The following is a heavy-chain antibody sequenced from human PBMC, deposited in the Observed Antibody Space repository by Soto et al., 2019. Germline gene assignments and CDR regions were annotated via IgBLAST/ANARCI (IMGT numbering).Heavy chain of an antibody. J-gene: IGHJ5*01. CDR3: ANDGDYGDYAGENWFDS. V-gene: IGHV3-74*01. D-gene: IGHD4-17*01. CDR2: INSDGSHT. CDR1: GFTFFAYW. Sequence: EVQLVESGGGLVQPGGSLRLSCAASGFTFFAYWIHWVRQVPGKGLVWVSRINSDGSHTSYADSVRGLFTISRDNSKNTVYLQMNSLTAEDTAVYYCANDGDYGDYAGENWFDSWGQGSLVTVSS.